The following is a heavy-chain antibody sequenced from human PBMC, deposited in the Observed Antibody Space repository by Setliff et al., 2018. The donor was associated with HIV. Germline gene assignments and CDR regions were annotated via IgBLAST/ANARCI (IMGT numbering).Heavy chain of an antibody. J-gene: IGHJ4*02. CDR3: ATGNARPD. Sequence: GGSLRLSCAASGFTLSSAWMSWVRQAPGKGLEWVGHIRSNGHGGTPDYASPVKGRFAISRDDSKNTLYLQMNSLKSDDTAVYYCATGNARPDWGQGTLVTVSS. V-gene: IGHV3-15*01. CDR1: GFTLSSAW. CDR2: IRSNGHGGTP.